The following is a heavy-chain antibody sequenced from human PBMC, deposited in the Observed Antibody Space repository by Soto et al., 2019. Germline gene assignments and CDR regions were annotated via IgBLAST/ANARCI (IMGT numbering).Heavy chain of an antibody. CDR3: VRKYPGTRPFDY. Sequence: GGSLRLSSAASGFTFNSYAMNWVRQAPGKGLAWVSAIGTDGNTYYANSVKGRFTISRDNSRTTLYLQMNSLRVEDTALYYCVRKYPGTRPFDYWGQVPLVTFSS. CDR1: GFTFNSYA. V-gene: IGHV3-23*01. D-gene: IGHD2-2*01. CDR2: IGTDGNT. J-gene: IGHJ4*01.